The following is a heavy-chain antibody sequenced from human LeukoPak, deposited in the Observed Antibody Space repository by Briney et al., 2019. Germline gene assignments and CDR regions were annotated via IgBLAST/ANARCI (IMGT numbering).Heavy chain of an antibody. CDR2: ISSSGNTI. J-gene: IGHJ6*02. V-gene: IGHV3-11*01. CDR1: GSTFSDYY. Sequence: GGSLRLSCAASGSTFSDYYMSWIRQAPGKGLEWVSHISSSGNTIYYVDSVKGRFTISRDNAKNSLYLQMNSLRAEDTAVYYCARAGYSYGTYYYYYYGMDVWGQGTTVTVSS. D-gene: IGHD5-18*01. CDR3: ARAGYSYGTYYYYYYGMDV.